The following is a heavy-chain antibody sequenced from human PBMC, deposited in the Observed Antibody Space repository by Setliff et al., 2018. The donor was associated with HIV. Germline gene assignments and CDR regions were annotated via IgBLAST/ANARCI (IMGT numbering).Heavy chain of an antibody. Sequence: GGSLRLSCAASGFTFSSYEMNWVRQAPGKGLEWVSYISGSGSAMYYADSVEGRFTISRDNATNSLYLQMNSLRSEDTAVYFCAKSFNSGPTNCNIDVWGTGTTVTVSS. CDR3: AKSFNSGPTNCNIDV. D-gene: IGHD7-27*01. CDR1: GFTFSSYE. CDR2: ISGSGSAM. J-gene: IGHJ6*03. V-gene: IGHV3-48*03.